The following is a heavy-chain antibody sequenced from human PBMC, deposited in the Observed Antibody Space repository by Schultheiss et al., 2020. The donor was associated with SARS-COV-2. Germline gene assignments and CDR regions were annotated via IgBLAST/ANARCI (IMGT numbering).Heavy chain of an antibody. CDR3: ARADPTIHYYYMDV. Sequence: SETLSLTCAVSGGSISSGGYSWSWIRQPPGKGLEWIGYIYHSGSTYYNPSLKSRVTISVDTSKNQFSLKLSSVTAADTAVYYCARADPTIHYYYMDVWGKGTTVTVSS. CDR1: GGSISSGGYS. V-gene: IGHV4-30-2*01. CDR2: IYHSGST. D-gene: IGHD5-12*01. J-gene: IGHJ6*03.